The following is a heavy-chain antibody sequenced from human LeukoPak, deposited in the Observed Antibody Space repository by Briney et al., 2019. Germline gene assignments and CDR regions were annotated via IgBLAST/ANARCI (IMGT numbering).Heavy chain of an antibody. V-gene: IGHV5-51*01. CDR2: IYPGDSDA. CDR1: GYTFDSYW. CDR3: AQLSGSYRGWFDP. Sequence: GESLKISCQGSGYTFDSYWIGWVRQMPAKGLEWMGIIYPGDSDARYSPSFQGQVTFSADRSISTAYLQWSSLQASDTAMYYCAQLSGSYRGWFDPWGQGTLVTVSS. J-gene: IGHJ5*02. D-gene: IGHD1-26*01.